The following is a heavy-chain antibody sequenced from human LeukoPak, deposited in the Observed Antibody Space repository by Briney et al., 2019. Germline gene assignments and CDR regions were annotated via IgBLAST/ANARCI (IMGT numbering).Heavy chain of an antibody. Sequence: PGGSLRLSCAASGFTFSSYAMHWVRQAPGKGLEWVAVISYDGSNKYYADSVKGRFTISRDNSKNTLYLQMNSLRAEDTAVYYCGSIAAGPIDYWGQGTLVIVSS. CDR2: ISYDGSNK. V-gene: IGHV3-30*04. CDR3: GSIAAGPIDY. J-gene: IGHJ4*02. CDR1: GFTFSSYA. D-gene: IGHD6-13*01.